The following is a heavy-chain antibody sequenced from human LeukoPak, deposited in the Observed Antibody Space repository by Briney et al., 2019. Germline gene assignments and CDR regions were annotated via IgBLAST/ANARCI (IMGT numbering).Heavy chain of an antibody. CDR3: ARAPSGENDEYYFDS. D-gene: IGHD1-1*01. Sequence: PGGSLRLSCAASGFTFSSYAMSWVRQAPGKGLEWVSAISGSGGSTYYADSVKGRFTISRDNSKNTLYLQMNSLRAEDTAVYYCARAPSGENDEYYFDSWGQGTLVTVSS. CDR2: ISGSGGST. V-gene: IGHV3-23*01. J-gene: IGHJ4*02. CDR1: GFTFSSYA.